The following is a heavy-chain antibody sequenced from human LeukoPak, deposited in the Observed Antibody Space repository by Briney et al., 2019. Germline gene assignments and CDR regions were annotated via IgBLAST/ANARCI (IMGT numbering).Heavy chain of an antibody. J-gene: IGHJ4*02. CDR2: IYSGGST. Sequence: PGGSLRLSCAASGFTFSDYSMNWVRQAPGKGLEWVSLIYSGGSTYYADSVKGRFTISRDNSKNTLYLQMNSLRPEDTAVYYCAKGYNYAYEYWGQGTLVTVSS. CDR3: AKGYNYAYEY. D-gene: IGHD5-18*01. V-gene: IGHV3-53*01. CDR1: GFTFSDYS.